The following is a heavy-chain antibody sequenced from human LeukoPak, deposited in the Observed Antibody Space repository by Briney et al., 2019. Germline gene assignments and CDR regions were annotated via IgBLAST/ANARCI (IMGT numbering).Heavy chain of an antibody. D-gene: IGHD3-3*01. CDR1: GYTFTSYD. CDR2: MNPNSGNT. CDR3: ARGFFTIFGVVTTHRSYNWFDP. Sequence: GASVKVSCKGSGYTFTSYDINWVRQATGQGLEWMGWMNPNSGNTGYAQKFQGRVTITRNTSISTAYMELSILRSEDTAVYYCARGFFTIFGVVTTHRSYNWFDPWGQGTLVTVSS. V-gene: IGHV1-8*01. J-gene: IGHJ5*02.